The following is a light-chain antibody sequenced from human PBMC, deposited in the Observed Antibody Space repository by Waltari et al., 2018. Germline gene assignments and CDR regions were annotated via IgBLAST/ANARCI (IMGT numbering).Light chain of an antibody. V-gene: IGLV1-44*01. CDR3: AAWDDSLNGPV. J-gene: IGLJ2*01. Sequence: QSVLTQPPSASGTPGQRVTIPCSGSSPNIGSNTLNWYQQLPGPAPKLLIYSNNQRPSGVPDRFSGSKSGTSASLAISGLQSEDEADYYCAAWDDSLNGPVFGGGTKLTVL. CDR1: SPNIGSNT. CDR2: SNN.